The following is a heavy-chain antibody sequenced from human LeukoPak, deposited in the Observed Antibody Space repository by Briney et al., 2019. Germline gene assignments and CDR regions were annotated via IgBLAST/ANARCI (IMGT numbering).Heavy chain of an antibody. CDR2: ISSSSSYI. CDR3: ARDRWSEEMDYGADDAFDI. D-gene: IGHD4-17*01. Sequence: GGSLRLSCAASGFTFSSYSMNWVRQAPGKGLEWVSSISSSSSYIYYADSVKGRFTISRDNAKNSLYLQMNGLRAEDTAVYYCARDRWSEEMDYGADDAFDIWGQGTMVTVSS. CDR1: GFTFSSYS. J-gene: IGHJ3*02. V-gene: IGHV3-21*01.